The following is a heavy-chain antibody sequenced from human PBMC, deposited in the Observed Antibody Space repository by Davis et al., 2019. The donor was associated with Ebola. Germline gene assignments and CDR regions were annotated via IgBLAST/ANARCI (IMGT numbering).Heavy chain of an antibody. CDR1: GGSTSSYY. Sequence: SATLSLTCTVSGGSTSSYYWSWIRQPPGKGLEWIGYIYYSGSTNYNPSLKSRVTISVDTSKNQFSLKLSSVTAADTAVYYCARLGNTAMVTGLDYWDQGTLVTVSS. CDR3: ARLGNTAMVTGLDY. J-gene: IGHJ4*02. CDR2: IYYSGST. D-gene: IGHD5-18*01. V-gene: IGHV4-59*08.